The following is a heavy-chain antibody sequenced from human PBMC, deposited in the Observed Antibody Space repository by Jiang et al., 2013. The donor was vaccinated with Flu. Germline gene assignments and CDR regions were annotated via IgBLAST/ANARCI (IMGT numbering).Heavy chain of an antibody. CDR1: GFTFSNAW. Sequence: VQLLESGGGLVKPGGSLRLSCAKASGFTFSNAWMNWVRQAPGKGLEWVGRIKSKTDGGTTDYAAPVKGRFTISRNDSKNTLYLQMNSLKTEDTAVYCCTTGYYYDSSGYYVLFDY. J-gene: IGHJ4*01. D-gene: IGHD3-22*01. CDR3: TTGYYYDSSGYYVLFDY. V-gene: IGHV3-15*07. CDR2: IKSKTDGGTT.